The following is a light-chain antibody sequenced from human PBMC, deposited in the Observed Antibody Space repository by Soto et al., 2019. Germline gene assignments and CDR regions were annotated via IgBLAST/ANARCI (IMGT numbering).Light chain of an antibody. CDR2: DVS. CDR1: SSDIGGYKY. CDR3: SSYTGSSTVV. Sequence: QSALTQPASVSGSPRQSITISCTGTSSDIGGYKYVSWYQQYPGKAPKLIIYDVSNRPSGVSNRFSGSKSGNTASLTISGLQADDEADYYCSSYTGSSTVVFGGGTKLTVL. J-gene: IGLJ2*01. V-gene: IGLV2-14*01.